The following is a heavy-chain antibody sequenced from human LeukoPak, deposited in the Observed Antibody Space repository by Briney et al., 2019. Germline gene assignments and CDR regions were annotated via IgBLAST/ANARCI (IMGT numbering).Heavy chain of an antibody. Sequence: ASVTVSCKASGYTFTSYGISWVRQAPGQGLEWMGWISAYSGNTNYAQNLQGRVTMTTDTSTSTAYLELRSLRSDDTAVYFCARRMGLTHFDSWGQGTLVTVSS. CDR2: ISAYSGNT. CDR3: ARRMGLTHFDS. D-gene: IGHD1-26*01. V-gene: IGHV1-18*01. J-gene: IGHJ4*02. CDR1: GYTFTSYG.